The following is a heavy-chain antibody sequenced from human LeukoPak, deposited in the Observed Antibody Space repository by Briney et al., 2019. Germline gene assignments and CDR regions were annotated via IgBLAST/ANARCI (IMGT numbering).Heavy chain of an antibody. CDR1: GFTFSSYE. CDR3: AKDEQWLVPWGFDY. CDR2: IRYDGSNK. D-gene: IGHD6-19*01. V-gene: IGHV3-30*02. J-gene: IGHJ4*02. Sequence: GGSLRLSCAASGFTFSSYEMNWVRQAPGKGLEWVAFIRYDGSNKYYADSVKGRFTISRDNSKNTLYLQMNSLRAEDTAVYYCAKDEQWLVPWGFDYWGQGTLVTVSS.